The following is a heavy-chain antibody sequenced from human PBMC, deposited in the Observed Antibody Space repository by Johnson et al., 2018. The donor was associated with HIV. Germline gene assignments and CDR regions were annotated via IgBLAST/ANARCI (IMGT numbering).Heavy chain of an antibody. J-gene: IGHJ3*02. CDR1: GFTFSSYA. CDR3: TTHYVLGGLSAVDI. V-gene: IGHV3-30-3*01. CDR2: ISYDGSNK. Sequence: QVQLVESGGGVVQPGRSLRLSCAASGFTFSSYAMHWVRQAPGKGLEWVAVISYDGSNKYYADSVKGRFTISRDNSKNTLYLQMNSLKTEDTAVYYCTTHYVLGGLSAVDIWGQGTMVTGSS. D-gene: IGHD3-10*02.